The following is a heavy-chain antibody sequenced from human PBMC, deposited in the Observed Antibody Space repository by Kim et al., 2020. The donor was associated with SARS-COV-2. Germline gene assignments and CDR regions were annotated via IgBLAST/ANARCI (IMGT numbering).Heavy chain of an antibody. Sequence: GGSLRLSCAASGFTFDDYAMHWVRQAPGKGLEWVSGISWNSGSIGYADSVKGRFTISRDNAKNSLYLQMNSLRAEDTALYYCAKDIYSSSAADYYYYYG. D-gene: IGHD6-6*01. CDR3: AKDIYSSSAADYYYYYG. CDR2: ISWNSGSI. CDR1: GFTFDDYA. J-gene: IGHJ6*01. V-gene: IGHV3-9*01.